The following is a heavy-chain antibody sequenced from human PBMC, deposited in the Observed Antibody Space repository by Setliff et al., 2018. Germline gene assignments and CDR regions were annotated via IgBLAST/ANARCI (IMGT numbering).Heavy chain of an antibody. CDR2: VYYSGTA. D-gene: IGHD6-19*01. Sequence: SETLSLTCTVSDGSLSTYYWSWIRQPPGKGLGFIGYVYYSGTANYSPPLKSRVTISLDTSKNQFSLNLTSVTAADTAVYYCARASSGWYPAYYYYMDVWGKGTTVTVSS. V-gene: IGHV4-59*08. J-gene: IGHJ6*03. CDR3: ARASSGWYPAYYYYMDV. CDR1: DGSLSTYY.